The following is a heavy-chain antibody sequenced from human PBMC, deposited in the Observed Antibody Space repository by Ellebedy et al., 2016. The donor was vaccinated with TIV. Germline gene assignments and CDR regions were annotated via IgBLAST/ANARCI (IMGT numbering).Heavy chain of an antibody. V-gene: IGHV1-18*01. D-gene: IGHD3-9*01. CDR2: ISPYSGNS. Sequence: ASVKVSCTASGYNFLTYGVSWVRQAPGQGLEFLGWISPYSGNSKYPNRLQGRVTMTTEISTTTSYMELRSLRSDDTAVYCCARGYDILTGLFDSWGPGTLVTVSS. CDR3: ARGYDILTGLFDS. CDR1: GYNFLTYG. J-gene: IGHJ4*02.